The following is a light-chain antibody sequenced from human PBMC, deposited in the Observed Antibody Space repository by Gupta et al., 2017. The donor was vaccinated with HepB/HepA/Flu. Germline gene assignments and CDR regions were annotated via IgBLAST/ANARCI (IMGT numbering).Light chain of an antibody. V-gene: IGLV2-14*03. Sequence: QSALTQPDSVSRSPGQSITISCTGTSSDVGGYNSVAWYQQYSGKAPKLLMYDVNVRPSGISTRFSGSKSGNSASLTISGLQTEDEADCFCSSFTSTTATLVEFGVGTKLTVL. J-gene: IGLJ2*01. CDR2: DVN. CDR1: SSDVGGYNS. CDR3: SSFTSTTATLVE.